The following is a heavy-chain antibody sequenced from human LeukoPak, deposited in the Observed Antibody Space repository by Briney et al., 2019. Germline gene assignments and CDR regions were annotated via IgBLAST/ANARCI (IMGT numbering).Heavy chain of an antibody. CDR1: GFTFSTHS. D-gene: IGHD6-13*01. CDR2: ISSSSSYT. CDR3: ARDAVSLAAAGTSDY. J-gene: IGHJ4*02. Sequence: KSGGSLRLSCAASGFTFSTHSMNWVRQAPGKGLEWVSYISSSSSYTNYADSVKGRFTISRDNAKNSLYLQMNSLRAEDTAVYYCARDAVSLAAAGTSDYWGQGSLVTVSS. V-gene: IGHV3-21*05.